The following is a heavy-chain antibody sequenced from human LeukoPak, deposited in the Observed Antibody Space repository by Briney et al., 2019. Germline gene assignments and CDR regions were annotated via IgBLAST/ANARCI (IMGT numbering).Heavy chain of an antibody. CDR2: ISYDGSNK. V-gene: IGHV3-30-3*01. J-gene: IGHJ4*02. Sequence: GGSLRLSCAASGFTFSSYWMSWVRQAPGKGLEWVAVISYDGSNKYYADSVKGRFTISRDNVKNSLYLQMNSLRAEDTAVYYCARDQGQEPTSAAGAFDYWGQGTLVTVSS. CDR3: ARDQGQEPTSAAGAFDY. CDR1: GFTFSSYW. D-gene: IGHD6-13*01.